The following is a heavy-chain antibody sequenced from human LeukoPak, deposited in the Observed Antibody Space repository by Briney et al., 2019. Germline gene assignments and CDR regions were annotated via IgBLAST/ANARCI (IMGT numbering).Heavy chain of an antibody. CDR2: INPSGGST. CDR1: GYTFTSYY. Sequence: ASVKVSCKASGYTFTSYYMHWVRQAPGQGLEWMGIINPSGGSTSYAQKLQGRVTMTRDTSTSTVYMELSSLRSEDTAVYYCARDFLAELDAFDIWGQGTMVTVSS. J-gene: IGHJ3*02. CDR3: ARDFLAELDAFDI. D-gene: IGHD2/OR15-2a*01. V-gene: IGHV1-46*01.